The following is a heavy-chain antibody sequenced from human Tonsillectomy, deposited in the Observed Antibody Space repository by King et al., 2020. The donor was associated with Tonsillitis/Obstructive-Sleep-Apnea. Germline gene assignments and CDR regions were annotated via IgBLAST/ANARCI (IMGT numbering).Heavy chain of an antibody. CDR2: IIAYNGNT. CDR1: GYTFTSYG. V-gene: IGHV1-18*01. CDR3: ARGVVGDSSSWFDY. D-gene: IGHD6-13*01. J-gene: IGHJ4*02. Sequence: QLVQSGAEVKKPGASVKVSCKASGYTFTSYGISWGRQAPGQGLEWMGWIIAYNGNTNYAQKLQVRVTMTTDTSTSTPYMGLRSLRSYVTAVYYRARGVVGDSSSWFDYWGQGTLVTVSS.